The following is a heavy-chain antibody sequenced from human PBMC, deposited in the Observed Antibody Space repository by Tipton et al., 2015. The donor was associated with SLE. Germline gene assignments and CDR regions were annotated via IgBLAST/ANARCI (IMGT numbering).Heavy chain of an antibody. CDR2: ISGTGART. CDR1: GFTFGSYA. Sequence: GSLRLSCAASGFTFGSYAMTWVRQAPGRGLESVSAISGTGARTFYADSVKGRFTISRDTSNNALYLQMNSLRAEDTAQYFCAKLGGSGTFFYYDMDVWGKGTTVIVSS. V-gene: IGHV3-23*01. J-gene: IGHJ6*03. CDR3: AKLGGSGTFFYYDMDV. D-gene: IGHD2/OR15-2a*01.